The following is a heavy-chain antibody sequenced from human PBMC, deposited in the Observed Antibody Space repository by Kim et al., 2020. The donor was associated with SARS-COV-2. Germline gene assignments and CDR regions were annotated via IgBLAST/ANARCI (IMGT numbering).Heavy chain of an antibody. D-gene: IGHD3-16*01. J-gene: IGHJ4*02. V-gene: IGHV3-23*01. CDR2: ISGSGSST. CDR3: AKGQSLIRSHWAN. Sequence: GGSLRLSCAASGFTFSSYAMSWVRQAPGKGLEWVSVISGSGSSTYYADSVKGRFTIFRDNSKNTLYLQMNSLRAEDTAIYYCAKGQSLIRSHWANWGQGTLVTVSS. CDR1: GFTFSSYA.